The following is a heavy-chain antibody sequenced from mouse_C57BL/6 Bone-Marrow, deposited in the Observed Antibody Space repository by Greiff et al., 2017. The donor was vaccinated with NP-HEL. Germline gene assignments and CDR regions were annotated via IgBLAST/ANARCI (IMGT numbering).Heavy chain of an antibody. D-gene: IGHD1-1*01. CDR1: GYTFTSYW. CDR3: ARRDYYGSSYVWFAY. CDR2: IYPGSGST. V-gene: IGHV1-55*01. J-gene: IGHJ3*01. Sequence: QVQLQQSGAELVKPGASVKMSCKASGYTFTSYWITWVKQRPGQGLEWIGDIYPGSGSTNYNEKFKSKATLTVDTSSSTAYMQLSSLTSEDSAVYYCARRDYYGSSYVWFAYWGQGTLVTVSA.